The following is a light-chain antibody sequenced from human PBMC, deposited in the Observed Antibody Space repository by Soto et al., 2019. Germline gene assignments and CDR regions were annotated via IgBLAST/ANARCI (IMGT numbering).Light chain of an antibody. CDR2: GAS. CDR1: QSVSSSY. J-gene: IGKJ1*01. Sequence: EIVSTQSPGTLSLSPGERATLSCRASQSVSSSYLAWYQQKPGQAPRLLIYGASSRATGIPDRFSGSGSGTDFTLTISRLEPEDFAVYYCQQYVSSPKPVGQGTMVDIK. V-gene: IGKV3-20*01. CDR3: QQYVSSPKP.